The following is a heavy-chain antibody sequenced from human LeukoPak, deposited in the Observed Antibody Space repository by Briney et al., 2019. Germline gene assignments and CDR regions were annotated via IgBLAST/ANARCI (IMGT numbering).Heavy chain of an antibody. D-gene: IGHD3-9*01. Sequence: PSETLSLTCTVSGGSISSGSYYWSWIRQPAGKGLEWIGRIYTSGSTNYNPSLKSRVTISVDTSRNQFSLKLSSVTAADTAVYYCARQGNAYYDILTGSLDAFDIWGQGTMVTVSS. J-gene: IGHJ3*02. CDR2: IYTSGST. CDR1: GGSISSGSYY. V-gene: IGHV4-61*02. CDR3: ARQGNAYYDILTGSLDAFDI.